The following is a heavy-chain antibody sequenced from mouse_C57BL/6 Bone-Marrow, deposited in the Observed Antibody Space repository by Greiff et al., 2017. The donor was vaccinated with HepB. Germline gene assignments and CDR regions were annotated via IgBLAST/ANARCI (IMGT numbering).Heavy chain of an antibody. CDR3: VRQGYGYERYYAMDY. CDR2: IRSKSNNYAT. CDR1: GFSFNTYA. Sequence: EVQLVESGGGLVQPKGSLKLSCAASGFSFNTYAINWVRQAPGKGVEWVARIRSKSNNYATYYADSVKDRFTISRDDSESMLYLQMTNLTTEDTAMYYCVRQGYGYERYYAMDYWGQGTSVTVSS. J-gene: IGHJ4*01. D-gene: IGHD2-2*01. V-gene: IGHV10-1*01.